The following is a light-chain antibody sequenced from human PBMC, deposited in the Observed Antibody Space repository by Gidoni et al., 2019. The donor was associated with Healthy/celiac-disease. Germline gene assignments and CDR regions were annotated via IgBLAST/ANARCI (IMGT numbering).Light chain of an antibody. CDR2: AAS. CDR3: QQSYSTMLT. V-gene: IGKV1-39*01. J-gene: IGKJ4*01. Sequence: DIQMTQPPSSLSASVGDRVTITCRASQSISSYLNWYPQKPGKAPTILIYAASSLQSGVPSRFSGSGSGTDLTLTIRSLQPEDFATYYCQQSYSTMLTFGGGTKVEIK. CDR1: QSISSY.